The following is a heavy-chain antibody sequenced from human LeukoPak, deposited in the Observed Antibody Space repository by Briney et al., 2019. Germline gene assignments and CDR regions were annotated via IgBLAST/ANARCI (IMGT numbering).Heavy chain of an antibody. CDR2: ISSSGSII. CDR1: GGSFSGYY. CDR3: ARAATYNWNDVNY. J-gene: IGHJ4*02. V-gene: IGHV3-11*01. Sequence: LSLTCAVYGGSFSGYYWSWIRQTPGKGLEWVSYISSSGSIIYYADSVKGRFTISRDNAKNSVYLQMNSLRAEDTAVYYCARAATYNWNDVNYWGQGTLVTVSS. D-gene: IGHD1-20*01.